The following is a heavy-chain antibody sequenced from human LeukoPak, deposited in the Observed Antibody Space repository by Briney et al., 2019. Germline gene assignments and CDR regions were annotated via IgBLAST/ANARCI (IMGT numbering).Heavy chain of an antibody. CDR1: GYTFTSYG. CDR2: ISAYNGNT. J-gene: IGHJ6*03. V-gene: IGHV1-18*01. CDR3: ARGLLPRYSSSWLGAGYYYYMDV. D-gene: IGHD6-13*01. Sequence: ASVKVSCKASGYTFTSYGISWVRQAPGQGREWMGWISAYNGNTNYAQKLQGRVTMTTDTSTSTAYMELRSLRSADTAVYYCARGLLPRYSSSWLGAGYYYYMDVWGKGTTVTISS.